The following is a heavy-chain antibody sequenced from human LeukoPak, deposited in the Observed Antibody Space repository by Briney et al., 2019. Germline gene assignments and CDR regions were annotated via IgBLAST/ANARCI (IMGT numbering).Heavy chain of an antibody. J-gene: IGHJ4*02. Sequence: GGSLRLSCAASGFTFSSYSMNWVRQAPGKGLEWVSYISSSSSTIYYADSVKGRFTISRDNAKNSLYLQMNSLRAEDTAVYYCARGSIAAPEAEDYWGQGTLVTVSS. CDR3: ARGSIAAPEAEDY. D-gene: IGHD6-6*01. CDR1: GFTFSSYS. V-gene: IGHV3-48*01. CDR2: ISSSSSTI.